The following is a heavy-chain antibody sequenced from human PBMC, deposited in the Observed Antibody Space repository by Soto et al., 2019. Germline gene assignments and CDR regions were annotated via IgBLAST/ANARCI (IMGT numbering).Heavy chain of an antibody. V-gene: IGHV1-69*13. D-gene: IGHD4-17*01. J-gene: IGHJ4*02. CDR3: AKSAPMDAGDKYYYDF. Sequence: SVKVSCKASGGTFSTFGISWVRQAPGQGLEWMGGIIPFFGTARYSQKFEDRITITADESTNTGYMDLRSLTSEDTAIYYCAKSAPMDAGDKYYYDFWGQGALVTVSS. CDR2: IIPFFGTA. CDR1: GGTFSTFG.